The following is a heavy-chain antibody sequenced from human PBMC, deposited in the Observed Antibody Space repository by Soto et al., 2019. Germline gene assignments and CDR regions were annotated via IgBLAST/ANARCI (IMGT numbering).Heavy chain of an antibody. CDR2: ISKSGGSK. V-gene: IGHV3-23*01. J-gene: IGHJ6*02. CDR3: VNDYHAGECGDPTSSVAGMDV. Sequence: VRLSCEASGFTFSDYAMGWVRQAPGKGLEWVSTISKSGGSKYYADSVRGRFAVSRDNSRNILYLQMNSLRAADTGLYYCVNDYHAGECGDPTSSVAGMDVWGQGTTVNVSS. D-gene: IGHD2-21*01. CDR1: GFTFSDYA.